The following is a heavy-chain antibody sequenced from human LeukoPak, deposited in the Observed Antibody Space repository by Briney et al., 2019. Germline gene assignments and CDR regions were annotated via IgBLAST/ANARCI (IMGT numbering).Heavy chain of an antibody. J-gene: IGHJ3*02. Sequence: PSETLSLTCAVYGGSFSGYYWSWIHQPPGKGLEWIGEINHSGSTNYNPSLKSRVTISVDTSKNQFSLKLSSVTAADTAVYYCANKEAFDIWGQGTMVTVSS. CDR1: GGSFSGYY. CDR2: INHSGST. V-gene: IGHV4-34*01. CDR3: ANKEAFDI.